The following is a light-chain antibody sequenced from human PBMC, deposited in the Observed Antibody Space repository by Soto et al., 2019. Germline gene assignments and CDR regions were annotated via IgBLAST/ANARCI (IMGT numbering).Light chain of an antibody. J-gene: IGKJ2*01. CDR3: QQYVCSPPYT. Sequence: EIVLTQSPGTLSLSPGERATLSCRASQSVSSSYLAWYQQKPGQAPRLLIYGASSRATGIPDRFSGSGSVTDFTLTISRLEPQDFALYYCQQYVCSPPYTFGQGTKVKIK. CDR2: GAS. CDR1: QSVSSSY. V-gene: IGKV3-20*01.